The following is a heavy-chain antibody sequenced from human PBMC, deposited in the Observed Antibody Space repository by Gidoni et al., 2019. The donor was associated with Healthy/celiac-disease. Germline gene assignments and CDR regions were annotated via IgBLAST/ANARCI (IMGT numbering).Heavy chain of an antibody. D-gene: IGHD4-17*01. CDR1: GFTFSSYA. CDR3: AKVYGARGYFDY. V-gene: IGHV3-23*01. J-gene: IGHJ4*02. Sequence: EVQLLESGGGLVQPGGSLRLSCAASGFTFSSYAMSWVRQAPGKGLEWVAAISGSGGSTYYADSVKGRFTISRDNSKNTLYLQMNSLRAEDTAVYYCAKVYGARGYFDYWGQGTLVTVSS. CDR2: ISGSGGST.